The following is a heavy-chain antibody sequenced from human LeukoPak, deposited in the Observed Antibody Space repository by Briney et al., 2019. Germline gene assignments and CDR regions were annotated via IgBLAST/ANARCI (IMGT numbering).Heavy chain of an antibody. V-gene: IGHV3-21*04. Sequence: GGSLRLSCAASGFTFSTYTMNWIRQAPGKGLEWVSSIGTTSSSIYYADSVRGRFTVSRDNARNSLVLQMNSLRAGDTAVYYCAKDRAYCGGDCNSTNTDYWGQGTLVTVSS. CDR3: AKDRAYCGGDCNSTNTDY. CDR1: GFTFSTYT. D-gene: IGHD2-21*02. J-gene: IGHJ4*02. CDR2: IGTTSSSI.